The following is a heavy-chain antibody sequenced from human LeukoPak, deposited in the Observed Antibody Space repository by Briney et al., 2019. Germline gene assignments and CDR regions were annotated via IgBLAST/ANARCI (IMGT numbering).Heavy chain of an antibody. CDR3: ARSGWNDVLDY. J-gene: IGHJ4*02. D-gene: IGHD1-1*01. V-gene: IGHV4-61*05. Sequence: SSETLSLTCTVSGGSISSNNYFWGWIRQPPGKGLEWIGYIYYSGSINYNPSLKSRATISVDTSKNQFSLKLSSVTAADTAVYYCARSGWNDVLDYWGQGTLVTVSS. CDR2: IYYSGSI. CDR1: GGSISSNNYF.